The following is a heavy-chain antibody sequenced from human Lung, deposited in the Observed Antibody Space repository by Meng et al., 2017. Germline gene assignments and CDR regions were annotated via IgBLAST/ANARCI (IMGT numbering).Heavy chain of an antibody. J-gene: IGHJ5*02. CDR2: IYHSGRT. CDR1: GGSISSRNW. Sequence: QVAGPGLGKLSGTLSLPCAVFGGSISSRNWWSWVRQSPGKGLEWIGEIYHSGRTNYNPSLESRVTISLDKSQNHFSLKVKSVTAADTAVYYCVRGGQDQAYYDFWSGPFDPWGQGTLVTVSS. D-gene: IGHD3-3*01. CDR3: VRGGQDQAYYDFWSGPFDP. V-gene: IGHV4-4*02.